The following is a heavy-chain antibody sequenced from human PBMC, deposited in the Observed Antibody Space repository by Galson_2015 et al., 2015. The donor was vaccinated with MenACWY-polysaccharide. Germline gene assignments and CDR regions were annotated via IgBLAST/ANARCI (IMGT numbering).Heavy chain of an antibody. Sequence: SPRLSCAVAGLSVGSPDMFWVRHRPGLGVEWVSGIGSADDAYYRGSVRGRFTLSRDAANNSLDHQMYNVRAGDTAVYYCARGMGTDTYGLAFDYWGQGIQVTVSS. V-gene: IGHV3-13*01. CDR3: ARGMGTDTYGLAFDY. J-gene: IGHJ4*02. D-gene: IGHD4-17*01. CDR2: IGSADDA. CDR1: GLSVGSPD.